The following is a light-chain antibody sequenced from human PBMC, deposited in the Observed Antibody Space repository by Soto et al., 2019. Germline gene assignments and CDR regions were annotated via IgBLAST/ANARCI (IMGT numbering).Light chain of an antibody. Sequence: DIQMTQSPSSLSASVGDRVTITCRASQSIRNYLNWYQQKPGKAPKLLIYAASTLQGGVPSRFSGSGSGTDFTLTISSLQPEDFATYYCQQSYSTLFPFGPGTKVDIK. CDR3: QQSYSTLFP. CDR1: QSIRNY. J-gene: IGKJ3*01. CDR2: AAS. V-gene: IGKV1-39*01.